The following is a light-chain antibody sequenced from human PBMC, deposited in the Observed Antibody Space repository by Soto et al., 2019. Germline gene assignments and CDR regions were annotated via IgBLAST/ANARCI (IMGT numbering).Light chain of an antibody. V-gene: IGLV2-14*01. CDR3: SSYTKTSSVI. CDR1: SRDVGAYNY. Sequence: QSVLIQPASVSGSPGQSITISCTGTSRDVGAYNYVSWYQQLPGKVPKLIIYEVATRPSGVSNRFSGSKSANAASLTISGLQAEDEADYYCSSYTKTSSVIFGGGTKVTVL. J-gene: IGLJ2*01. CDR2: EVA.